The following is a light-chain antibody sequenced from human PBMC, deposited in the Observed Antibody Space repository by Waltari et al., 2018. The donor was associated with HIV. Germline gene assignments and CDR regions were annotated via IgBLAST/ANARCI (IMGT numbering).Light chain of an antibody. V-gene: IGLV2-8*01. CDR3: SSHAGSKVV. Sequence: QSALTQPPSASGSPGQSVTLSCTGTSSDVGGYNYVSWHQQHPGKAPNLMIYDVIKRPSGYPDRFSGSRSGNTAALTVSGLRPEDEADYYCSSHAGSKVVFGGGTRLTVL. J-gene: IGLJ2*01. CDR2: DVI. CDR1: SSDVGGYNY.